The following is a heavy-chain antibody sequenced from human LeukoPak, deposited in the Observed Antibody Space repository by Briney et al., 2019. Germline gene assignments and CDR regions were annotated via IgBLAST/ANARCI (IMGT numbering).Heavy chain of an antibody. CDR3: ARAVVIISAWFDP. J-gene: IGHJ5*02. D-gene: IGHD3-3*01. Sequence: PSETLSLTCAVYGGSFSGYYWSWIRQPPGKGLEWIGEINHSGSTNYNPSLKSRVTISVDTSKNQFSLKPSSVTAADTAVYYCARAVVIISAWFDPWGQGTLVTVSS. CDR2: INHSGST. V-gene: IGHV4-34*01. CDR1: GGSFSGYY.